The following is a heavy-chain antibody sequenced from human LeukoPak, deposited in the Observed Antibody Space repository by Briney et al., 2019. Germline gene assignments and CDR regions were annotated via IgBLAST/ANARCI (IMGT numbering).Heavy chain of an antibody. CDR2: INHSGST. D-gene: IGHD4-23*01. V-gene: IGHV4-34*01. CDR3: ARRSRYGGNSAFY. J-gene: IGHJ4*02. CDR1: GFTFSSYG. Sequence: GTLRLSCAASGFTFSSYGMSWVRQPPGKGLEWIGEINHSGSTNYNPSLKSRVTISVDTSKNQFSLKLSSVTAADTAVYYCARRSRYGGNSAFYWGQGTLVTVSS.